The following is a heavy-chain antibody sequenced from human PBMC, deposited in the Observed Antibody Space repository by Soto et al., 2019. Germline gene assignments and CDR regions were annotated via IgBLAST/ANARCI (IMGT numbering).Heavy chain of an antibody. CDR3: ARPRPGHYYDSSGYFDY. D-gene: IGHD3-22*01. Sequence: ASVKVSCKASEYTFSGYYLHWVRQAPGQRPEWLGWINPNGGGTISAQRFQGRVTMTRDTSISTAYMELSRLRSDDTAVYYCARPRPGHYYDSSGYFDYWGQGTLVTVSS. J-gene: IGHJ4*02. CDR1: EYTFSGYY. V-gene: IGHV1-2*02. CDR2: INPNGGGT.